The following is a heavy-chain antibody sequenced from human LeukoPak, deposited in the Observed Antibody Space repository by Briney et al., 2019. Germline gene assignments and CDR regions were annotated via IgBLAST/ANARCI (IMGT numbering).Heavy chain of an antibody. CDR2: ISSTSNYI. J-gene: IGHJ4*02. D-gene: IGHD5-24*01. Sequence: GGSLRLSCAASGFTFSSYNMNWVRQAPGKGLEWVSSISSTSNYIYYADSAKGRFTISRDNAKNSLYLQMNSLRAEDTAVYYCARWGGYNPFDYWGQGTLVTVSS. CDR1: GFTFSSYN. CDR3: ARWGGYNPFDY. V-gene: IGHV3-21*01.